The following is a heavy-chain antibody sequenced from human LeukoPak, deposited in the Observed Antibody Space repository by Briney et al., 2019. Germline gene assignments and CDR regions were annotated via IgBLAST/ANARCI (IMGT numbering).Heavy chain of an antibody. CDR2: IKSKTDGGTI. Sequence: PGGSLRLSCAASGFTFSHAWMTWVRQAPGKGLEWVGRIKSKTDGGTIDYAAPVKGRFTISRDDSENTLYLQMNSLRAEDTAVYYCASRIPYDSSSYWGQGTLVTVSS. CDR3: ASRIPYDSSSY. J-gene: IGHJ4*02. D-gene: IGHD3-22*01. V-gene: IGHV3-15*05. CDR1: GFTFSHAW.